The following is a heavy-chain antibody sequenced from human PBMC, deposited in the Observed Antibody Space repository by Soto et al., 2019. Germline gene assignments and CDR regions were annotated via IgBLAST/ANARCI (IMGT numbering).Heavy chain of an antibody. CDR1: GGSISSSNW. Sequence: QVQLQESGPGLVKPSGTLSLTCAVSGGSISSSNWWSWVRQPPGKGLEWIGEIHHTGNTNFNPSLKRRVTISIDKSKNQFSLMLTYVTAADTAIYFCAREVNGGPNDYWGQGTLVTVSS. D-gene: IGHD2-15*01. CDR2: IHHTGNT. J-gene: IGHJ4*02. V-gene: IGHV4-4*02. CDR3: AREVNGGPNDY.